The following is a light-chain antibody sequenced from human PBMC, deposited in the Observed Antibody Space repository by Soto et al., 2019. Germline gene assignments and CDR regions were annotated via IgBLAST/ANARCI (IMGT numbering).Light chain of an antibody. CDR3: QQSYSTLMYT. CDR2: AAS. Sequence: DIQMTQSPSSLSASVGDRVTITCRASQSISSYLNWYQQKPGKAPKLLIYAASSLQSGVPSRFSGRGSGTDFTLTISSLQPEDFAIYYCQQSYSTLMYTFGQGTKLEIK. CDR1: QSISSY. V-gene: IGKV1-39*01. J-gene: IGKJ2*01.